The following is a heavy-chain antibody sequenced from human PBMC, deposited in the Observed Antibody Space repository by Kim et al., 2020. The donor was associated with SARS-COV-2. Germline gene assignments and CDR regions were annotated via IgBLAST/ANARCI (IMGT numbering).Heavy chain of an antibody. CDR2: IYYSGST. J-gene: IGHJ6*02. CDR3: ARAGYYDKMDV. D-gene: IGHD3-22*01. Sequence: SETLSLTCTVSGGSISSYYWSWIRQPPGKGLEWIGYIYYSGSTNYNPSLKSRVTISVDTSKNQFSLKLSSVTAADTAVYYCARAGYYDKMDVWGQGTTVTVSS. V-gene: IGHV4-59*13. CDR1: GGSISSYY.